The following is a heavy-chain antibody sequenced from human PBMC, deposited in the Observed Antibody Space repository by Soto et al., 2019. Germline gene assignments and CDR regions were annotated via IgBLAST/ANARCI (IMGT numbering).Heavy chain of an antibody. Sequence: ASETLSLTCAVYGGSFSGYYWSWIRQPPGKGLEWIGEINHSGSTNYNPSLKSRVTISVDTSKNQFSLKLSSVTAADTAVYYCARGPDIVVVPAAQVYYYYYMDVWGKGTTVTVSS. V-gene: IGHV4-34*01. CDR1: GGSFSGYY. J-gene: IGHJ6*03. CDR2: INHSGST. D-gene: IGHD2-2*01. CDR3: ARGPDIVVVPAAQVYYYYYMDV.